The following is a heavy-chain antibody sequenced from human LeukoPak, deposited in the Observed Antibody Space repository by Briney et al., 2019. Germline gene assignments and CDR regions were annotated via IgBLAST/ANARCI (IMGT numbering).Heavy chain of an antibody. CDR3: ARIYEYGFDF. CDR2: VKQDGSEK. CDR1: GFTISTYW. V-gene: IGHV3-7*04. Sequence: AGGSLRLSCAASGFTISTYWMTCVRQSPGTGLEWVASVKQDGSEKYYVDSVKGRFTISRDNAKNSLYLQMNSLRAEDAAVYYCARIYEYGFDFWGQGTLVTVSS. J-gene: IGHJ4*02. D-gene: IGHD3-16*01.